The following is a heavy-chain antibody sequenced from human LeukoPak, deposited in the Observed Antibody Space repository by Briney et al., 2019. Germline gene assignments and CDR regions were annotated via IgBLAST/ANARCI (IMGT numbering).Heavy chain of an antibody. Sequence: GGSLRLSCAASGFSVSSTYMSWVRQAPGKGLEWVSLMYSHGLTSYGDSVRGRFTISRDTSKNTLHLQMNSLRAEDTAIYYCVRDIGSYPPEKWGQGTLVTVSS. CDR2: MYSHGLT. D-gene: IGHD1-26*01. CDR1: GFSVSSTY. CDR3: VRDIGSYPPEK. J-gene: IGHJ4*02. V-gene: IGHV3-53*01.